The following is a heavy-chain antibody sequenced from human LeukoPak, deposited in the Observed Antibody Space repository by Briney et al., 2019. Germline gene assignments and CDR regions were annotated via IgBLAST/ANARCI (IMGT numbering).Heavy chain of an antibody. V-gene: IGHV4-39*01. D-gene: IGHD5-12*01. CDR1: GFSFSGYA. J-gene: IGHJ4*02. CDR3: ARLRSGYDLFDY. Sequence: GSLRLSCAASGFSFSGYAMSWVRQAPGKGLEWIGSIYYSGSTYYNPSLKSRVTISVDTSKNQFSLKLSSVTAADTAVYYCARLRSGYDLFDYWGQGTLVTVSS. CDR2: IYYSGST.